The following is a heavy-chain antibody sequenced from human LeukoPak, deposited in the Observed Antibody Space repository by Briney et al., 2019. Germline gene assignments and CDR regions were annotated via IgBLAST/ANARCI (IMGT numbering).Heavy chain of an antibody. CDR2: INHSGST. CDR1: GGSFSGYY. CDR3: ARLSGTVSGY. J-gene: IGHJ4*02. D-gene: IGHD1-26*01. V-gene: IGHV4-34*01. Sequence: SETLSLACAVYGGSFSGYYWSWIRQPPGKGLEWIGEINHSGSTNYNPSLKSRVTISVDTSKNQFSLKLSSVTAADTAVYYCARLSGTVSGYWGQGTLVTVSS.